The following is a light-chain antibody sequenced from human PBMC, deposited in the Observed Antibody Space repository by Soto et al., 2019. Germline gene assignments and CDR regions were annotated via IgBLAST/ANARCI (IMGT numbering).Light chain of an antibody. CDR2: GAS. J-gene: IGKJ5*01. CDR1: QSVSSN. V-gene: IGKV3-15*01. Sequence: EIVMTQSPATLSGSTGERATLSCRASQSVSSNLAWYQQKPGQAPRLLIYGASTRATGIPARFSGSGSGTEFTLTISSLQSEDFAVYYCQQYNNWLITFGQGTRLEIK. CDR3: QQYNNWLIT.